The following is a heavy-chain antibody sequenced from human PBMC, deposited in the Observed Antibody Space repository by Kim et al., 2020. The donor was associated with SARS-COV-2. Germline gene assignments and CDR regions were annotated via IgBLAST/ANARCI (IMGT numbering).Heavy chain of an antibody. CDR3: ARGEGGIAAADIDY. Sequence: SETLSLTCAVYGGSFSGYYWSWIRQPPGKGLEWIGEINHSGSTNYNPSLKSRVTISVDTSKNQFSLKLSSVTAADTAVYYCARGEGGIAAADIDYWGQGTLVTVSS. D-gene: IGHD6-13*01. V-gene: IGHV4-34*01. CDR1: GGSFSGYY. J-gene: IGHJ4*02. CDR2: INHSGST.